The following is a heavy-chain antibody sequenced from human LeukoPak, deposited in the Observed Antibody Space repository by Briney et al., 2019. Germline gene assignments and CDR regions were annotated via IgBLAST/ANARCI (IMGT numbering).Heavy chain of an antibody. Sequence: AASVKVSCKASGYSSTNYGISWVRQAPGQGLEWMGWIHIYRGNTNYAQKFQGRVTMTTDTSTSTVYMEVRGLRSDDTAMYYCARDVGITVADSFDPWRQGTLVTVSS. D-gene: IGHD6-13*01. J-gene: IGHJ5*02. CDR2: IHIYRGNT. CDR1: GYSSTNYG. V-gene: IGHV1-18*01. CDR3: ARDVGITVADSFDP.